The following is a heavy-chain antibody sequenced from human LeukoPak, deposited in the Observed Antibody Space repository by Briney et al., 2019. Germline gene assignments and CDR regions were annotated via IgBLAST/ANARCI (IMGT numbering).Heavy chain of an antibody. Sequence: GGSLRLSCAASGFTVSSNYMSWVRQAPGKGLEWVSVIYSGGSTYYADSVKGRFTISRDNSKNTIYLQMDSLRAEDTAIYYCARDYWWNYDYWGQGTLVTVSS. J-gene: IGHJ4*02. CDR1: GFTVSSNY. D-gene: IGHD1-7*01. V-gene: IGHV3-53*05. CDR3: ARDYWWNYDY. CDR2: IYSGGST.